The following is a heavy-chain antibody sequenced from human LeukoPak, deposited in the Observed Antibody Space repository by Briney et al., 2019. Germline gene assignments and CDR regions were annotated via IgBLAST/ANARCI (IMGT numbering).Heavy chain of an antibody. CDR3: ARESYSSGWFRPEYYFDY. D-gene: IGHD6-19*01. J-gene: IGHJ4*02. CDR2: ISYDGSNK. V-gene: IGHV3-30*04. CDR1: GFTFSSYA. Sequence: PGRSLSLSCAASGFTFSSYAMHWVRQAPGKGLEWVAVISYDGSNKYYADSVKGRFTISRDNSKNTLYLQMNSLRAEDTAVYYCARESYSSGWFRPEYYFDYWGQGTLVTVSS.